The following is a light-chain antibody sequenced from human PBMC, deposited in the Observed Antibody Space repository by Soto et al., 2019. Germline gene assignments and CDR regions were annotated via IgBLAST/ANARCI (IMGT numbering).Light chain of an antibody. V-gene: IGLV2-14*01. CDR3: ISYTSDDVRYV. Sequence: QSPGTQPASVSGTPGQSITISCTGSNSDVGLYDFVSLYQHHPGRAPKLIVSEVSHRPSGISNRFSGSKSGNTASLTISGLQSEDEADYYCISYTSDDVRYVFGTGTKVTVL. CDR2: EVS. J-gene: IGLJ1*01. CDR1: NSDVGLYDF.